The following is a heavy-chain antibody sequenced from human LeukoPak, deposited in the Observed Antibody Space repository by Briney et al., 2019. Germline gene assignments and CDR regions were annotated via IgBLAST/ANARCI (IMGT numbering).Heavy chain of an antibody. Sequence: PSETLSLTCAVYGGSFSGYYWSWIRQPPGKGLEWIGEINHSGSTNYNPSLTSRVTISVDTSKNQFSLKLSSVTAADTAVYYCARGDVVVPAAIRGWFDPWGQGTLVTVSS. CDR1: GGSFSGYY. D-gene: IGHD2-2*01. V-gene: IGHV4-34*01. CDR3: ARGDVVVPAAIRGWFDP. CDR2: INHSGST. J-gene: IGHJ5*02.